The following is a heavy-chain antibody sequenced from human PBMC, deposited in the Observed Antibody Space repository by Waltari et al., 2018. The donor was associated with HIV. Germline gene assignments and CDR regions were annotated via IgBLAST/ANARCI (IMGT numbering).Heavy chain of an antibody. CDR3: ARTFLYCSGGTCYFDY. CDR2: INPNSGGT. CDR1: GHTFTGYS. J-gene: IGHJ4*02. D-gene: IGHD2-15*01. V-gene: IGHV1-2*02. Sequence: QVQLVQSGAEVKKPGASVKVSCKASGHTFTGYSMHWVRQAPGQGLDWMGWINPNSGGTNYAQKLQGRVTMTRDTSISTAYMELSRLRSDDTAVYYCARTFLYCSGGTCYFDYWGQGTLVTVSS.